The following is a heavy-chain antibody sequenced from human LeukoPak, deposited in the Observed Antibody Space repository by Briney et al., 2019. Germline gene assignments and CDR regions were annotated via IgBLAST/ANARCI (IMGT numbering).Heavy chain of an antibody. J-gene: IGHJ4*02. CDR1: GFTSSSYS. D-gene: IGHD6-19*01. Sequence: GGSLRLSCAASGFTSSSYSMNWVRQAPGKGLEWVSSISSSSSYIYYADSVKGRFTISRDNAKNSLYLQMNSLRAEDTAVYYCARDLGIAVAGTVLGFDYWGQGTLVTVSS. CDR2: ISSSSSYI. CDR3: ARDLGIAVAGTVLGFDY. V-gene: IGHV3-21*01.